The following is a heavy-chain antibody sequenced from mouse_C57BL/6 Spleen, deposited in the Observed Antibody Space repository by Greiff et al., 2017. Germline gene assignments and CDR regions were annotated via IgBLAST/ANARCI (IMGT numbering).Heavy chain of an antibody. CDR2: ISYDGSN. J-gene: IGHJ1*03. V-gene: IGHV3-6*01. CDR3: ARGGDYDGYWYFDV. D-gene: IGHD2-4*01. CDR1: GYSITSGYY. Sequence: EVQLQESGPGLVKPSQSLSLTCSVTGYSITSGYYWNWIRQFPGNKLEWMGYISYDGSNNYNPSLKNRISLTRDTSKNQFFLKLNSVTTEDTATYYCARGGDYDGYWYFDVWGTGTTVTVSS.